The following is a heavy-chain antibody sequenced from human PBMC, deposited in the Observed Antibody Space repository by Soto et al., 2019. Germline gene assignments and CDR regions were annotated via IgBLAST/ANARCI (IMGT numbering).Heavy chain of an antibody. V-gene: IGHV3-23*01. CDR2: ISGSGGST. CDR1: GFTFSSYA. J-gene: IGHJ6*03. Sequence: PGGSLRLSCAASGFTFSSYAMSWVRQAPGKGLEWVSAISGSGGSTYYADSVKGRFTISRDNSKNTLYLQMNSLRAEDTAVYYCANPCYCTNGVCCRYYYYYMDVWGKGTTVTVSS. D-gene: IGHD2-8*01. CDR3: ANPCYCTNGVCCRYYYYYMDV.